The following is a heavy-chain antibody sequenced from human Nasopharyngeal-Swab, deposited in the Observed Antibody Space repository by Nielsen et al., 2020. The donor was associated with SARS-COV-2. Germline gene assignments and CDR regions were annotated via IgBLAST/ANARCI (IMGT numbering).Heavy chain of an antibody. Sequence: GESLTISCKGSGYSFTSYGISWVRQAPGQGLEWMGWISAYNGNTNYAQKLQGRVTMTTDTSTSTAYMELRSLRSDDTAVYYCARGTVTTWDYWGQGTLVTVSS. CDR2: ISAYNGNT. V-gene: IGHV1-18*01. CDR3: ARGTVTTWDY. D-gene: IGHD4-17*01. CDR1: GYSFTSYG. J-gene: IGHJ4*02.